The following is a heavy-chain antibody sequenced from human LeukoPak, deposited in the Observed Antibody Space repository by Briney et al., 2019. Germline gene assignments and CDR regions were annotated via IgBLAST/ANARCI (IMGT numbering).Heavy chain of an antibody. CDR1: GFTFSSHS. Sequence: GGSLRLSCAASGFTFSSHSMNWVRQAPGKGLEWLSYIDSGSGNIYYRDSVKGRFTISRDNAQDSLYLQMDSLRDEDTAVYYCARDTGTVDYWGQGTLVTVSS. CDR3: ARDTGTVDY. D-gene: IGHD2-8*02. V-gene: IGHV3-48*02. J-gene: IGHJ4*02. CDR2: IDSGSGNI.